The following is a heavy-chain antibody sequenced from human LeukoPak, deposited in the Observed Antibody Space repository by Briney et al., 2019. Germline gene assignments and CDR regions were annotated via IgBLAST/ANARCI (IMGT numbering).Heavy chain of an antibody. D-gene: IGHD3-3*01. CDR1: GYTFTGYY. Sequence: ASVKVSCKASGYTFTGYYMHWVRQAPGQGLEWMGWINPNSGGTNYAQKFQGRVTMTRDTSISTAYMELSRLRSDDTAAYYCARSTYYDFWSGYLIDYWGQGTLVTVSS. V-gene: IGHV1-2*02. J-gene: IGHJ4*02. CDR3: ARSTYYDFWSGYLIDY. CDR2: INPNSGGT.